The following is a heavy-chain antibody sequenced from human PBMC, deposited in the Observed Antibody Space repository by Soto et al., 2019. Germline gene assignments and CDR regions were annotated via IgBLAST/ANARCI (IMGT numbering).Heavy chain of an antibody. V-gene: IGHV4-39*01. Sequence: SETLSLTCNVSGRAISSSDHYWGWIRQSPGQGLQWLGTTYYSGRIDYNPSLKSRVTISVDTSKNQLSLRLASMTAADTALYYCATTFDSSGYYHNFGMDVWGQGTAVTVSS. D-gene: IGHD3-22*01. CDR2: TYYSGRI. J-gene: IGHJ6*02. CDR3: ATTFDSSGYYHNFGMDV. CDR1: GRAISSSDHY.